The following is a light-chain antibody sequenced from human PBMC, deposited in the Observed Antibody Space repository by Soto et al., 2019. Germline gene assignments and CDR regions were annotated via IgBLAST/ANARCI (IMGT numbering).Light chain of an antibody. CDR3: QVWDSSSDHRYV. V-gene: IGLV3-21*04. Sequence: SYELTQPPSVSVAPGKTARITCGGNNIGSKSVHRYQQKPGQAPVLVIYYDSDRPSGIPERFSGSNSGNTATLTISRVEAGDEADYYCQVWDSSSDHRYVFGTGTKLTVL. CDR2: YDS. J-gene: IGLJ1*01. CDR1: NIGSKS.